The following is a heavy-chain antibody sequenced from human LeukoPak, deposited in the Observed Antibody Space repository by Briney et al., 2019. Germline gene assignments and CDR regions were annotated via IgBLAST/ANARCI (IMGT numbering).Heavy chain of an antibody. D-gene: IGHD5-18*01. Sequence: SETLSLTCTVSGGSISSYYWSWIRQPPGKGLEWIGYIYYSGSTNYNPSLKSRVTISVDTSKNQFSLKLSSVAAADTPVYYCARAGGTGYSYGYGTHFYFDYWGQGTLVTVSS. CDR1: GGSISSYY. J-gene: IGHJ4*02. V-gene: IGHV4-59*01. CDR3: ARAGGTGYSYGYGTHFYFDY. CDR2: IYYSGST.